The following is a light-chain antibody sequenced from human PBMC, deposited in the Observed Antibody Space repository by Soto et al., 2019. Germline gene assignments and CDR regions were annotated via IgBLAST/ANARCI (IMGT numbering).Light chain of an antibody. V-gene: IGKV1-12*01. J-gene: IGKJ5*01. Sequence: DIQMTQSPSSVSASVGDRVTITCRATQGLSGSLAWYQQKPGKAPKLLISVTSRLQSGVPSRFSGSASGTDFTLTIDSLQPVDLATYYCQQGHNWPLTFGQGTRLEIK. CDR2: VTS. CDR1: QGLSGS. CDR3: QQGHNWPLT.